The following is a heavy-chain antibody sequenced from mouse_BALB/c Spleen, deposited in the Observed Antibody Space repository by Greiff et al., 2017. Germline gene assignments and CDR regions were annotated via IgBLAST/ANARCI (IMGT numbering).Heavy chain of an antibody. CDR2: IWSGGST. Sequence: QVQLQQSGPGLVQPSQSLSITCTVSGFSLTSYGVHWVRQSPGKGLEWLGVIWSGGSTDYNAAFISRLSISKDNSKGQVFFKMNSLQANDTAIYYCARKRGYEYDVRAMDYWGQGTSVTVSS. V-gene: IGHV2-2*02. J-gene: IGHJ4*01. CDR3: ARKRGYEYDVRAMDY. CDR1: GFSLTSYG. D-gene: IGHD2-4*01.